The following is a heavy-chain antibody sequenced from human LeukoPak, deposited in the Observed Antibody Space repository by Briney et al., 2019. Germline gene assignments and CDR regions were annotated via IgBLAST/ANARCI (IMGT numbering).Heavy chain of an antibody. Sequence: PGGSLRLSCAASGFSVSSNYMSWVRQAPGKGLEWVSLISGGGRTYYADSVKGRFTISRDNSKNTLYLQMDSLSSEDTAVYYCARGDYDFWTGVAGRFDYWGQGTLVTVSS. CDR2: ISGGGRT. CDR3: ARGDYDFWTGVAGRFDY. D-gene: IGHD3-3*01. V-gene: IGHV3-53*01. J-gene: IGHJ4*02. CDR1: GFSVSSNY.